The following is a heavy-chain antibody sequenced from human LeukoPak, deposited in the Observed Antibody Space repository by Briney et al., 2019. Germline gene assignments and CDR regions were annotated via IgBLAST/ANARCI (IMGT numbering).Heavy chain of an antibody. CDR2: VSYDGGSK. J-gene: IGHJ6*04. D-gene: IGHD6-6*01. V-gene: IGHV3-30-3*01. CDR3: AKDRREYSSSSLVMDV. CDR1: GFAFSSYA. Sequence: GGSLRLSCAASGFAFSSYAMHWVRQGPGKGLEWVALVSYDGGSKYYADSVKGRITISRDNSKNTLYLQMNSLRAEDTAVYYCAKDRREYSSSSLVMDVWGKGTTVTVSS.